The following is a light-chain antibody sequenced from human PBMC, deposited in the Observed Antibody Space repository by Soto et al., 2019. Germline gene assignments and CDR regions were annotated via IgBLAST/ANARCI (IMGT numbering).Light chain of an antibody. V-gene: IGKV3-15*01. J-gene: IGKJ5*01. CDR1: QSVSSN. CDR3: QQYHNWPIT. CDR2: DAS. Sequence: EIGLTQSPGTLSLSPGERATLCCRASQSVSSNLAWHQQQPGQAPRILMYDASTRATGSPARFSGSGSGTEFTLTISSLQAEDFAVYYCQQYHNWPITFGQGTRLEIK.